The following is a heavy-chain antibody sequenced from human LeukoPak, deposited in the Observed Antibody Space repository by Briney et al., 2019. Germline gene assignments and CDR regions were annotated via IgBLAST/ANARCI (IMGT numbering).Heavy chain of an antibody. Sequence: PGGSLRLSCAASGFTFRNYAMHWVRQDPGKGLEWVAVVSDDGSNKYYAESVKGRFTISRDDSKNSLYLQLNSLGGEDTAVYYCARDGRSGYDFGFHFDYWGLGSLVTVS. CDR3: ARDGRSGYDFGFHFDY. D-gene: IGHD5-12*01. J-gene: IGHJ4*02. CDR2: VSDDGSNK. CDR1: GFTFRNYA. V-gene: IGHV3-30*04.